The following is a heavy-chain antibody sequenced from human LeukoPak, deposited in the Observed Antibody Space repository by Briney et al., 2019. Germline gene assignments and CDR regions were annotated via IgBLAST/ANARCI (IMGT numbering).Heavy chain of an antibody. V-gene: IGHV3-23*01. CDR3: AKMAGGSYFLSW. J-gene: IGHJ4*02. CDR1: GFTFDDYG. Sequence: GGSLRLSCEASGFTFDDYGMGWVRQAPGKGLEWVSGINWNGGSTYYADSVKGRFTISRDNSKNTLYLQMNSLRAEDTAVYYCAKMAGGSYFLSWWGQGTLVTVSS. D-gene: IGHD1-26*01. CDR2: INWNGGST.